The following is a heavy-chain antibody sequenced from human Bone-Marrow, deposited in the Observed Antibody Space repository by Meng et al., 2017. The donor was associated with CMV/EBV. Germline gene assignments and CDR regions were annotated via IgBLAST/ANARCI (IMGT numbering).Heavy chain of an antibody. V-gene: IGHV4-39*01. Sequence: SVSNKYMSWVRQSPGKGLEWIGSIFYSGSTYYNPSLKSRVTISVDTSKNQFSLKLTSVTAADTAVYYCATLSRGSSQIFDYWGQETLVTVSS. J-gene: IGHJ4*02. CDR1: SVSNKY. D-gene: IGHD6-6*01. CDR2: IFYSGST. CDR3: ATLSRGSSQIFDY.